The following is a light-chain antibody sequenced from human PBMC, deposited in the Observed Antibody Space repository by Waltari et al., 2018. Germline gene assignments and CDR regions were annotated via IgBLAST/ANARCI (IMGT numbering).Light chain of an antibody. J-gene: IGKJ2*01. Sequence: IVMTQSPLSLPVTPGEAASISSRASPSLLDRNGYNYLDWYLQKPGQSPQLLIYLGSTRASGVPDRFSGDASGTQFTLRISRVEAEDVGVYYCMQARQTPYTFGQGTKLEIK. CDR1: PSLLDRNGYNY. CDR2: LGS. V-gene: IGKV2-28*01. CDR3: MQARQTPYT.